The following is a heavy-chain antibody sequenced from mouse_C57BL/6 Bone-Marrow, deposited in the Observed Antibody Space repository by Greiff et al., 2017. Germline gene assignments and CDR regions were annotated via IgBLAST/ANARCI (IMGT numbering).Heavy chain of an antibody. CDR2: FTMYSDAT. V-gene: IGHV1-49*01. J-gene: IGHJ1*03. Sequence: LVESGAELVRPGSSVKLSCKDSYFAFMASAMHWVKQRPGHGLEWIGSFTMYSDATEYSENFKGEATLTANKSSSTAYMELSRLTSEDSAVYYCAGLDYYGSSYGWYFDVWGTGTTVTVSS. D-gene: IGHD1-1*01. CDR1: YFAFMASA. CDR3: AGLDYYGSSYGWYFDV.